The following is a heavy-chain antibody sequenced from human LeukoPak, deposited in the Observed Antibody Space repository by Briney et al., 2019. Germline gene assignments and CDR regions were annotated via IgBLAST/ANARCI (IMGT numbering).Heavy chain of an antibody. CDR2: ISYDGSNK. CDR3: ASPGVVVTAILPYYYDSSGYSPQDY. Sequence: GRSLRLSCAASGFTFSSYAMHWVRQAPGKGLEWVAVISYDGSNKYYADSMKGRFTISRDNSKNTLYLQMNSLRAEDTAVYYCASPGVVVTAILPYYYDSSGYSPQDYWGQGTLVTVSS. D-gene: IGHD3-22*01. J-gene: IGHJ4*02. V-gene: IGHV3-30-3*01. CDR1: GFTFSSYA.